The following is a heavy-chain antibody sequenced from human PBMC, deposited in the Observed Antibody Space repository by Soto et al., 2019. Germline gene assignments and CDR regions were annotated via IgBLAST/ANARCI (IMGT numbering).Heavy chain of an antibody. CDR2: IHYSGNT. V-gene: IGHV4-59*01. CDR3: SRDAYYTSSDSHTYGLDV. D-gene: IGHD3-10*01. J-gene: IGHJ6*04. Sequence: QVQLKESGPGLVKPSETLSLNCTISADSFSDYSWTWIRHIPGKGLEWIGYIHYSGNTNYNPSLKSRLTISLDWSKNRFSLKLNTVTAAETAINYSSRDAYYTSSDSHTYGLDVCGNWTTFIFSS. CDR1: ADSFSDYS.